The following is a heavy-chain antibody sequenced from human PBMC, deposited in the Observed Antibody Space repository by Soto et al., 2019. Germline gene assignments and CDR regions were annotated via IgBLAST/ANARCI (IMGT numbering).Heavy chain of an antibody. Sequence: PGGSLRLSCVASGFSVSDFDIHWVRQPPGKGLEWMAVMWFDGSRKYYADSVKGRFAISRDISKNTVYLQTHSLRAEDTAVFFCARGPKRGTSGYNTKTTSYNYVYDLCRQGTTVTVS. CDR3: ARGPKRGTSGYNTKTTSYNYVYDL. CDR1: GFSVSDFD. J-gene: IGHJ6*02. V-gene: IGHV3-33*01. D-gene: IGHD3-16*01. CDR2: MWFDGSRK.